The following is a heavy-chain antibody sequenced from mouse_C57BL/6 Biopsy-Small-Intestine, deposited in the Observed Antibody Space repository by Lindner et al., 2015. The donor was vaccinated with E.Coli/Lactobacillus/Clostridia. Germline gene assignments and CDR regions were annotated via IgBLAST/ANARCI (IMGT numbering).Heavy chain of an antibody. D-gene: IGHD2-2*01. CDR1: GGTFGRAT. J-gene: IGHJ2*01. Sequence: SVKVSCKASGGTFGRATISWVRRAPGQGFEWLGRIIPIPDVKKYAENFQGRVTFTVDKSTNTACMELSSLRSEDTALYYCAADSRGYFYFDNWGQGTLITVSS. CDR3: AADSRGYFYFDN. V-gene: IGHV1-53*01. CDR2: IIPIPDVK.